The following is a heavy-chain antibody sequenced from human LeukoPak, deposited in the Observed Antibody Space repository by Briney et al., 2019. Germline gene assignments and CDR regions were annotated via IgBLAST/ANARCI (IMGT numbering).Heavy chain of an antibody. CDR2: IYYSGTT. D-gene: IGHD6-13*01. Sequence: KPSETLSLTCTVSGGSISNSYYYWGWTRQPPGEALEWIGSIYYSGTTYYKPSLKSRVTISVDTSKNQFSLRLSSVTAADTAVYYCARETQGSSSWYHFDYWGQGTLVTVSP. V-gene: IGHV4-39*01. CDR1: GGSISNSYYY. CDR3: ARETQGSSSWYHFDY. J-gene: IGHJ4*02.